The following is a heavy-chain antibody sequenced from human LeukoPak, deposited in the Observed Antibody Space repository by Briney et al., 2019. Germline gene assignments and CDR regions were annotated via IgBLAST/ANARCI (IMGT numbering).Heavy chain of an antibody. CDR3: AVAGSGTFDI. D-gene: IGHD3-10*01. J-gene: IGHJ3*02. Sequence: GGSLRLSCAASGFTLSSYAMSWVRQAPGKGLEWVSTISTNGDSTYYADSVKGRFTISRDNSRNTLPLQMNSLRVEDTAVYYCAVAGSGTFDIWGQGTVVIVSS. CDR2: ISTNGDST. CDR1: GFTLSSYA. V-gene: IGHV3-23*01.